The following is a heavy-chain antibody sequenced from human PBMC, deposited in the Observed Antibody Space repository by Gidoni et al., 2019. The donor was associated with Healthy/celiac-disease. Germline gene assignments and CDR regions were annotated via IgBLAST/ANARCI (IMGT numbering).Heavy chain of an antibody. D-gene: IGHD6-13*01. J-gene: IGHJ4*02. CDR1: GFTFSSYA. CDR3: ARDPIAAAGGFDY. Sequence: QVQLVEPGGGVVQPGRSLRLSCAASGFTFSSYAMHWVRQAPGKGLEWVAVISYDGSNKYYADSVKGRFTISRDNSKNTLYLQMNSLRAEDTAVYYCARDPIAAAGGFDYWGQGTLVTVSS. CDR2: ISYDGSNK. V-gene: IGHV3-30-3*01.